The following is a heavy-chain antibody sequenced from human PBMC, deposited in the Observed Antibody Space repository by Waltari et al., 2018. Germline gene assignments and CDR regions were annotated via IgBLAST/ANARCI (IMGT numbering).Heavy chain of an antibody. CDR1: GVTFRSYA. Sequence: EVQLLESGGGLVQPGGSQRLSCAASGVTFRSYAMSWVRQAPGKGLEWVSSIGGSGDNTYYEDSVKGRFTISRDNSKNTLYLQMNSLRAEDTAIYYCAKRVVIPNTSYYFDSWGQGTLVTVSS. D-gene: IGHD3-22*01. J-gene: IGHJ4*02. V-gene: IGHV3-23*01. CDR2: IGGSGDNT. CDR3: AKRVVIPNTSYYFDS.